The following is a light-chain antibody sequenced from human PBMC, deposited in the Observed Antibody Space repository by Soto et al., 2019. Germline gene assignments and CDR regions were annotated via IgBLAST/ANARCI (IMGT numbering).Light chain of an antibody. CDR3: CSYTSLSTVV. Sequence: QSALTQPASVSGSPGQSITISCTGTSSDVGGYNHVSWYQHSPGKAPKLILFAVSDRPSGVSHRFSGSKSGNTASLTISGLQAEDEAVYYCCSYTSLSTVVFGGGTKLTV. J-gene: IGLJ2*01. CDR2: AVS. CDR1: SSDVGGYNH. V-gene: IGLV2-14*01.